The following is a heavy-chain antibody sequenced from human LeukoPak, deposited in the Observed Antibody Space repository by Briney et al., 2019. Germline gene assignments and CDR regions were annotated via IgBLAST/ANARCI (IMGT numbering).Heavy chain of an antibody. CDR3: ARASRYSGSRRWSDP. V-gene: IGHV3-30-3*01. Sequence: GGSLRLSCTASGFTFSSYAMHWVRQAPGKGLEWVAVISYDGSNKYYADSVKGRFTISRDNSKNTLYLQMNSLRAEDTAVYYCARASRYSGSRRWSDPWGQGTLVTVSS. CDR1: GFTFSSYA. CDR2: ISYDGSNK. J-gene: IGHJ5*02. D-gene: IGHD5-12*01.